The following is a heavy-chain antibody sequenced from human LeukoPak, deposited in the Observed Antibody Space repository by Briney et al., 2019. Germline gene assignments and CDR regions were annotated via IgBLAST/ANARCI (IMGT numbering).Heavy chain of an antibody. J-gene: IGHJ4*02. CDR3: ARMNYVSSGWGAPFDY. D-gene: IGHD1-7*01. V-gene: IGHV3-30-3*01. CDR1: GFTFSSYA. CDR2: ISYDGSNK. Sequence: GGSLRLSCAASGFTFSSYAMHWVRQAPGKGLEWVAVISYDGSNKYYTGSVKGRFTISRDNAKNSLYLQMNSLRAEDTAVYYCARMNYVSSGWGAPFDYWGQGTLVTVSS.